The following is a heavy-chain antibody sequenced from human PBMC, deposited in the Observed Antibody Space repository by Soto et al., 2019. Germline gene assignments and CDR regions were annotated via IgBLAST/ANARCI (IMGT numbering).Heavy chain of an antibody. CDR1: AFTFSSYG. Sequence: SLRLSCAASAFTFSSYGMHWIRQAPGKGLEWVGVISYDGRNDYSAESVTGRFTFSRDNPKNLLYLQMSSLRAEDTAVYYCAKEAVAGQGYSFDYWRQGTLVTVAS. CDR2: ISYDGRND. J-gene: IGHJ4*01. V-gene: IGHV3-30*18. D-gene: IGHD6-19*01. CDR3: AKEAVAGQGYSFDY.